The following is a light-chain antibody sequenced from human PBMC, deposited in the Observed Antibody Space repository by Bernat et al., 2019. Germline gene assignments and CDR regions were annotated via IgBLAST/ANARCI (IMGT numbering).Light chain of an antibody. CDR3: QKYNNWPRT. V-gene: IGKV3-15*01. Sequence: EIVMTQSAATLSVSPGERATLSCRASQSVSSNSAWYQQKPGQAPRLLIYGASTRATVIPARFSGSGSGTAFTLTISSLQSEDFAVYYCQKYNNWPRTFVQGTKVEIK. CDR1: QSVSSN. CDR2: GAS. J-gene: IGKJ1*01.